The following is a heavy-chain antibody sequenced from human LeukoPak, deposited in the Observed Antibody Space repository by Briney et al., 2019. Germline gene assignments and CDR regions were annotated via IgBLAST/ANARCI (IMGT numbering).Heavy chain of an antibody. CDR1: GFTFSDHY. Sequence: VGSLRLSCAAPGFTFSDHYIDWVRQAPGKGLEWVGRTRNKANSYTTEYAASVKGRFTISRDDSKNSLYLQMNSLKTEDTAVYYCARGVDYYGSGSEGYFDYWGQGTLVTVSS. V-gene: IGHV3-72*01. CDR3: ARGVDYYGSGSEGYFDY. J-gene: IGHJ4*02. D-gene: IGHD3-10*01. CDR2: TRNKANSYTT.